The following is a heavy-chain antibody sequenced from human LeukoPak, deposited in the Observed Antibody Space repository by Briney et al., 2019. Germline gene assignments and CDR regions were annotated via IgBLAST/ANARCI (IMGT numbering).Heavy chain of an antibody. CDR1: GYTFTSYG. V-gene: IGHV1-18*01. D-gene: IGHD5-18*01. Sequence: ASVKVSCKASGYTFTSYGISWVRQAPGQGLEWMGWSSAYNGNTNYAQKFQGRITMTTDTSTSTAYMEVRSLRSDDTAVYYCTRDLGVDTTMIFFDYWGQGSLVTVSS. CDR3: TRDLGVDTTMIFFDY. CDR2: SSAYNGNT. J-gene: IGHJ4*02.